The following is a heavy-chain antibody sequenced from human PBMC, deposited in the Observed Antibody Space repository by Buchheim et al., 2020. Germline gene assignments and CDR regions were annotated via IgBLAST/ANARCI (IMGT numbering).Heavy chain of an antibody. Sequence: QVQLVESGGGVVQPGRSLRLSCAASGFTFSSYGMHWVRQAPGKGLEWVAVISYDGSNKYYADSVKGRFTISRDNSKNTLYLQMNSLRAEDTAVYYCARASGWYIKNPYYYGMDVWGQGTT. CDR1: GFTFSSYG. CDR2: ISYDGSNK. V-gene: IGHV3-30*19. D-gene: IGHD6-19*01. J-gene: IGHJ6*02. CDR3: ARASGWYIKNPYYYGMDV.